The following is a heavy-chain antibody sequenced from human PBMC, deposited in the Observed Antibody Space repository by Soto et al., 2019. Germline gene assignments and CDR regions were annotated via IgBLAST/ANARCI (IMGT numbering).Heavy chain of an antibody. V-gene: IGHV1-3*04. CDR3: ARGDSSGWYGGTFDI. J-gene: IGHJ3*02. CDR1: GYTFTNYA. D-gene: IGHD6-19*01. CDR2: INTGNGNT. Sequence: QVQLVQSGAEVKKPGASVKVSCKASGYTFTNYAIHWVRQAPGQRLEWMGWINTGNGNTRYSQTFQGRVTISRDTSASTAYMELSSPTSEDTAVYYCARGDSSGWYGGTFDIWGQGTMVTVSS.